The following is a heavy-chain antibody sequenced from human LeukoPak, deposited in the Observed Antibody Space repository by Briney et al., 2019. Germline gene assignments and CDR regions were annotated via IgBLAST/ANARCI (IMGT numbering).Heavy chain of an antibody. J-gene: IGHJ4*02. CDR3: ARLRPNYDFWSGRVGGPFDY. Sequence: GGSLRLSCAASGFTFSSYAMHWVRQAPGKGLEWVAVISYDGSNKYYADSVKGRFTISRDNSKNTLYLQMNSLRAEDTAVYYCARLRPNYDFWSGRVGGPFDYWGQGTLVTVSS. V-gene: IGHV3-30-3*01. D-gene: IGHD3-3*01. CDR1: GFTFSSYA. CDR2: ISYDGSNK.